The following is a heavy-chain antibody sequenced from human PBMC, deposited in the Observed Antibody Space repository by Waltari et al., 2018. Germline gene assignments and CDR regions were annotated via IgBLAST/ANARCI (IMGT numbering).Heavy chain of an antibody. CDR2: ISRRESA. V-gene: IGHV4-39*07. CDR3: TRDANVGAPPPIGY. D-gene: IGHD3-16*01. CDR1: GGSISDTSYF. Sequence: QLQLQESGPGLVKPSETLFLTCNVSGGSISDTSYFWGWVRQPPGKGLEWIGSISRRESALYKSSLTSRATISFDNAKNQLYLKLTSLAAADTATYYCTRDANVGAPPPIGYWGQGALVTVS. J-gene: IGHJ4*02.